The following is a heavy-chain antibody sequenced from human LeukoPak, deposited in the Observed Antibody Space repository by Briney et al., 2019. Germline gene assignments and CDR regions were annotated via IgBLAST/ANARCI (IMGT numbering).Heavy chain of an antibody. Sequence: ASVKVFCKACGYTLNPYYMLWLRQAPGQGREWMGWINPNSGGTNYAQKFPGRVTMTRDTSISTAYMELSRLRSDDTAVYYCARDVGYNWNYRTFDYWGQGTLVTVSS. J-gene: IGHJ4*02. CDR2: INPNSGGT. CDR1: GYTLNPYY. V-gene: IGHV1-2*02. CDR3: ARDVGYNWNYRTFDY. D-gene: IGHD1-7*01.